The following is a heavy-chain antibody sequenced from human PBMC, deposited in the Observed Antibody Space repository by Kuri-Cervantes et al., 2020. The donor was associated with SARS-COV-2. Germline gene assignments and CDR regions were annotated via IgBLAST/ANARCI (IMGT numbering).Heavy chain of an antibody. CDR1: GGSISSGSYY. CDR2: IHTSGST. V-gene: IGHV4-61*09. J-gene: IGHJ6*03. D-gene: IGHD6-6*01. Sequence: SETLSLTCIVSGGSISSGSYYWSWIRQPAGKGLEWIGHIHTSGSTNYNPSLKSRITISVDTSKNQFSLKLSSVTAADTAVYYCARGVSSSSPLTSYYMDVWGKGTTVTVSS. CDR3: ARGVSSSSPLTSYYMDV.